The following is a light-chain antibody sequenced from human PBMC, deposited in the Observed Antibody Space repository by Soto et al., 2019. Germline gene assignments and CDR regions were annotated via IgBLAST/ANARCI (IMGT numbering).Light chain of an antibody. V-gene: IGKV1-12*01. CDR3: QQANSFPLT. CDR2: AAS. CDR1: QGISSC. J-gene: IGKJ4*01. Sequence: DIQMTQSPAAVSSSVGDRVTITCRACQGISSCLAWYQQKPGQAPNLLIYAASSLPTGVPSRFSGSGSGTDFTLTISSLQPEDFAIYYCQQANSFPLTFGRGTKV.